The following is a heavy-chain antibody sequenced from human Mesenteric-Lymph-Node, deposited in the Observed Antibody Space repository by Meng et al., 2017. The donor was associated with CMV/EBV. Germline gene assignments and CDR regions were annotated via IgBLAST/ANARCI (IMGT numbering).Heavy chain of an antibody. D-gene: IGHD3-10*01. J-gene: IGHJ6*02. Sequence: ESLKISCTVSGGSISSYYWSWIRQPPGKGLEWIGNIYYSGSTNYNPSLKSRVTISVDTSKNHFSLKLSSVTAADTAVYYCARDAGYYSTDVWGQGTTVTVSS. CDR2: IYYSGST. CDR3: ARDAGYYSTDV. V-gene: IGHV4-59*01. CDR1: GGSISSYY.